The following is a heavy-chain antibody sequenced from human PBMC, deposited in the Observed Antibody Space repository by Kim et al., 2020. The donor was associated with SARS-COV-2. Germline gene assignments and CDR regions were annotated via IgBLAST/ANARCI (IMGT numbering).Heavy chain of an antibody. V-gene: IGHV4-59*01. CDR1: GGSISSYY. Sequence: SETLSLTCTVSGGSISSYYWSWIRQPPGKGLEWIGYIYYSGSTNYNPSLKSRVTISVDTSKNQFSLKLSSVTAADTAVYYCARQTTTVTTDFDYWGQGTL. CDR3: ARQTTTVTTDFDY. J-gene: IGHJ4*02. D-gene: IGHD4-4*01. CDR2: IYYSGST.